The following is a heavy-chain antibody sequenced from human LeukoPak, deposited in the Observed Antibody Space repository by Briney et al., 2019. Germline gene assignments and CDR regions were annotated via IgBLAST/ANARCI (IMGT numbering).Heavy chain of an antibody. CDR3: ARLQRSGYYYFRAFDI. CDR2: ISGFYGNT. Sequence: ASVKVSCTAAGYTYTSYGISWVGQAPGHRREWMGWISGFYGNTNYAQKLQGRVTMTTDTYTSTAYMELRSLRSDDTAVYYCARLQRSGYYYFRAFDIWGQGTMVTVSS. D-gene: IGHD3-22*01. V-gene: IGHV1-18*01. CDR1: GYTYTSYG. J-gene: IGHJ3*02.